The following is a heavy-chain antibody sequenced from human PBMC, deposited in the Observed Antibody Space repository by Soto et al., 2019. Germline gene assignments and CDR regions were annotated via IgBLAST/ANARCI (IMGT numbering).Heavy chain of an antibody. V-gene: IGHV3-30-3*01. CDR2: ISYDGSNK. CDR1: GFTFSSYA. CDR3: ARDYLGVAGRGARGY. J-gene: IGHJ4*02. Sequence: QVQLVESGGGVVQPGRSLRLSCAASGFTFSSYAMHWVRQAPGKGLEWVAVISYDGSNKYYADSVKGRFTISRDNSKNTLYRQMNSLRAEDTAVYYCARDYLGVAGRGARGYWGQGTLVTVSS. D-gene: IGHD6-19*01.